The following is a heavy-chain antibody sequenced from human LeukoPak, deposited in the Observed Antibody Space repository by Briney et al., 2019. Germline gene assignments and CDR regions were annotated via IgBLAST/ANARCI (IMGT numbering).Heavy chain of an antibody. D-gene: IGHD6-6*01. CDR1: GGSISSGDYY. CDR3: ARDLINWGSEDYSSSSIGDAFDI. Sequence: PSETLSLTCTVSGGSISSGDYYWSWIRQPPGRGLEWIGYIYHSGSTYYNPSLKSRVTISVDRSKNQFSLKLSSVTAADTAVYYCARDLINWGSEDYSSSSIGDAFDIWGQGTMITVSS. V-gene: IGHV4-30-4*01. CDR2: IYHSGST. J-gene: IGHJ3*02.